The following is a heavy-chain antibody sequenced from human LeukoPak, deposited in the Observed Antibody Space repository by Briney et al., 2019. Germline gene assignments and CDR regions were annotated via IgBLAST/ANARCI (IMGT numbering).Heavy chain of an antibody. J-gene: IGHJ4*02. D-gene: IGHD3-22*01. CDR3: ARDLLRSYYDSSGSIDY. CDR2: IYYSGST. CDR1: GGSISSSSYY. V-gene: IGHV4-39*07. Sequence: PSETLSLTCTVSGGSISSSSYYWGWIRQPPGKGLEWIGSIYYSGSTYYNPSLKSRVTISVDTSKNQFSLKLSSVTAADTAVYYCARDLLRSYYDSSGSIDYWGQGTLVTVSS.